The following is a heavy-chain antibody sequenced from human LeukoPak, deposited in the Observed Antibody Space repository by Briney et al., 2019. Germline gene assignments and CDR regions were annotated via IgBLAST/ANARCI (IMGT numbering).Heavy chain of an antibody. CDR3: AREGRPAGFYYGSGSYVWDY. V-gene: IGHV1-69*05. D-gene: IGHD3-10*01. J-gene: IGHJ4*02. CDR2: IIPIFGTA. CDR1: GGTFSSYA. Sequence: GASVKLSCKASGGTFSSYAISWLRQAPGQGLEWMGGIIPIFGTANYAQKFQGRVTITTDESTSTAYMELSSLRSEDTAVYYCAREGRPAGFYYGSGSYVWDYWGQGTLVTVSS.